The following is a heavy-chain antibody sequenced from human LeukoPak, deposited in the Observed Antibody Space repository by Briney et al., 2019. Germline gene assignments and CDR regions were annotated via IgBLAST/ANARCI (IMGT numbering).Heavy chain of an antibody. CDR3: ARSQLDYASDY. CDR1: GVSINSGGYY. V-gene: IGHV4-31*03. CDR2: IYYSGST. Sequence: SQTLSLTCTVSGVSINSGGYYWSWIRQHPGKGLEWIGYIYYSGSTYYNPSLKSRVTISVDTSKNQFSLKLSPVTAADTAVYYCARSQLDYASDYWGQGTLVTVSS. J-gene: IGHJ4*02. D-gene: IGHD4-17*01.